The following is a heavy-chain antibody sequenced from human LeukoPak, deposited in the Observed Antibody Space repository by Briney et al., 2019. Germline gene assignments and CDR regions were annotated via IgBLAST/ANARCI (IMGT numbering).Heavy chain of an antibody. CDR3: ARAYTNGDYLDY. CDR2: ISDSSRHI. CDR1: GFTFSRYS. V-gene: IGHV3-21*01. Sequence: GGSLRLSCAASGFTFSRYSVNWVRQAPGKGLEWVSCISDSSRHIYYADSVNGRFTISRDNAKSSASLQMNSLRVDDTAVYYCARAYTNGDYLDYWGQGTLVTVSS. D-gene: IGHD4-17*01. J-gene: IGHJ4*02.